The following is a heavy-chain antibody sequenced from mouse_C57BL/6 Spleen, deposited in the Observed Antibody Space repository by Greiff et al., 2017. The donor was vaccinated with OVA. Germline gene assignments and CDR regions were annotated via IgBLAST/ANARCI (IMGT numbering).Heavy chain of an antibody. CDR1: GFTFTDYY. CDR3: ARFLYDGTPMDY. CDR2: IRTKANGYTT. Sequence: EVQGVESGGGLVQPGGSLSFSCAASGFTFTDYYMSWVRQPPGKALEWLGFIRTKANGYTTEYSASVKGRFTISRDNSQSILYLQMNGLRAEDSATDYCARFLYDGTPMDYWGQGTSVTVSS. D-gene: IGHD2-3*01. V-gene: IGHV7-3*01. J-gene: IGHJ4*01.